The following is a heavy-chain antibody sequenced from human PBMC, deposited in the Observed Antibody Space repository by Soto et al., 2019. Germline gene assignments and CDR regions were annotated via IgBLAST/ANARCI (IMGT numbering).Heavy chain of an antibody. J-gene: IGHJ3*02. D-gene: IGHD5-18*01. CDR3: ARVTKMAMAWDAFDI. CDR2: IYYSGST. Sequence: SETLSLTCTVSGGSISSGDYYWSWIRQPPGKGLEWIGYIYYSGSTYYNPSLKSRVTISVDTSKNQFSLKLSSVTAADTAVYYCARVTKMAMAWDAFDIWGQGTMVTVSS. CDR1: GGSISSGDYY. V-gene: IGHV4-30-4*01.